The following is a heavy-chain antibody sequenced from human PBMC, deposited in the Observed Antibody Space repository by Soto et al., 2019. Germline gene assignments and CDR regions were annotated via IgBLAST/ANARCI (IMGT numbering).Heavy chain of an antibody. D-gene: IGHD5-12*01. V-gene: IGHV3-53*01. CDR2: IYSGGST. J-gene: IGHJ4*02. CDR1: GFTVSSNY. CDR3: ARVGGYSGYGHKYYFDY. Sequence: ESGGGLIQPGGSLRLSCAASGFTVSSNYMSWVRQAPGKGLEWVSVIYSGGSTYYADSVKGRFTISRDNSKNTLYLQMNSLRAEDTAVYYCARVGGYSGYGHKYYFDYWGQGTLVTVSS.